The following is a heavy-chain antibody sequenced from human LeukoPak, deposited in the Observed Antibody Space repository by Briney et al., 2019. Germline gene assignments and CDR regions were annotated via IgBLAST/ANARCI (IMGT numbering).Heavy chain of an antibody. D-gene: IGHD5-18*01. CDR2: INPSGGST. Sequence: ASVNVSCKASGYTFTSYYMHWVRQAPGQGLEWMGIINPSGGSTSYAQKFQGRVTMTRDTSTSTVYMELSSLRSEDTAVYYCARVQGYTAMVYYFDYWGQGTLVTVSS. J-gene: IGHJ4*02. CDR3: ARVQGYTAMVYYFDY. CDR1: GYTFTSYY. V-gene: IGHV1-46*01.